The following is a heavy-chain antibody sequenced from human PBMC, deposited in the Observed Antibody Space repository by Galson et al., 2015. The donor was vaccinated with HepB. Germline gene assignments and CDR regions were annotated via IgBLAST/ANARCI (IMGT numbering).Heavy chain of an antibody. Sequence: SLRLSCAASGFTFSSYAMSWVRQAPGKGLEWVSAISGSGGSTYYADSVKGRFTISRDNSKNTLYLQMNSLRAEDTAVYYCAKASLRDVSIVVVPAAILDLDYWGQGTLVTVSS. D-gene: IGHD2-2*02. J-gene: IGHJ4*02. CDR1: GFTFSSYA. CDR2: ISGSGGST. CDR3: AKASLRDVSIVVVPAAILDLDY. V-gene: IGHV3-23*01.